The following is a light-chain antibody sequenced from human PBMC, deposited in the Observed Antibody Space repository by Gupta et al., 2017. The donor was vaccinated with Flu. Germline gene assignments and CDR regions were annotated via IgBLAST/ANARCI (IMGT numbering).Light chain of an antibody. Sequence: VTISSTGTSGVVGGNSVFWYQQPPPATPKLLIYEVSSRRSGVPDGFSGAKYAGTAAVTTTWVQAEEEADYYCCSSKGSSNDLVFGTGTKLTVL. V-gene: IGLV2-18*03. CDR2: EVS. CDR1: SGVVGGNS. J-gene: IGLJ1*01. CDR3: CSSKGSSNDLV.